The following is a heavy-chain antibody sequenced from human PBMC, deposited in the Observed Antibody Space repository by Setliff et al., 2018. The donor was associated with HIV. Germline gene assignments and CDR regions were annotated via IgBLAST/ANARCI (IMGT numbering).Heavy chain of an antibody. J-gene: IGHJ6*03. Sequence: SETLSLTCTVSGGSISSYYGSWIRQSAGKGLEWIGRIYSSGSTNYNPSLKSRVTMSVDTSENQFSLKLSSVTAADTAVYYCARTPQEVVVVAATRPYYYYYMDVWGKGTTVTVSS. CDR1: GGSISSYY. CDR3: ARTPQEVVVVAATRPYYYYYMDV. D-gene: IGHD2-15*01. V-gene: IGHV4-4*07. CDR2: IYSSGST.